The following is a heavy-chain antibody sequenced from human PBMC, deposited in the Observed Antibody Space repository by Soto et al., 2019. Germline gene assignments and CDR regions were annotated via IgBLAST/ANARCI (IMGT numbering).Heavy chain of an antibody. CDR1: GSTFTSYD. CDR2: MNPNSGDT. Sequence: QVQLVQSGAEVKKPGASVKVSCKASGSTFTSYDIIWVRQATGQGLEYLGWMNPNSGDTAYVQKFQGRLTMTWDTSITTAYMELSGLRSEDTALYFCARGVKYGAYSRWFDPWGQGTLVTVSS. V-gene: IGHV1-8*01. CDR3: ARGVKYGAYSRWFDP. D-gene: IGHD4-17*01. J-gene: IGHJ5*02.